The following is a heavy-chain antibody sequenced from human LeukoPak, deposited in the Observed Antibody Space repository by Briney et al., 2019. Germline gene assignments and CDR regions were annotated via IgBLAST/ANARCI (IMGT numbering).Heavy chain of an antibody. CDR3: ARSPMDYGDFYFDY. CDR1: GGSISSYY. V-gene: IGHV4-59*01. J-gene: IGHJ4*02. D-gene: IGHD4-17*01. Sequence: SETLSLTCTVSGGSISSYYWSWIRQPPGKGLEWIGYIYYSGSTNYNPPLKSRVTISVDTSKNQFSLKLSSVTAADTAVYYCARSPMDYGDFYFDYWGQGTLVTVSS. CDR2: IYYSGST.